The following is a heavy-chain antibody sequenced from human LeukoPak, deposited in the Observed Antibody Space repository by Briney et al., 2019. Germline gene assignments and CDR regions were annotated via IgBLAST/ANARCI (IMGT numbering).Heavy chain of an antibody. D-gene: IGHD3-22*01. V-gene: IGHV3-23*01. CDR2: ISGSGINT. Sequence: GGSLRLSCAASGFTFRNYGMSWVRQAPGKGLEWVSAISGSGINTYYADSVKDRFTISSDNSKNTLYLQMNSLRAEDTAIYYCAKAIVVLISGQLWDYWGQGTLVTVSS. CDR3: AKAIVVLISGQLWDY. CDR1: GFTFRNYG. J-gene: IGHJ4*02.